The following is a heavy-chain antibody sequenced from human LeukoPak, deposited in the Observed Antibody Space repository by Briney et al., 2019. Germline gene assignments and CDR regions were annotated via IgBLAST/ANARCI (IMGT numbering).Heavy chain of an antibody. D-gene: IGHD4-23*01. V-gene: IGHV3-23*01. CDR3: AKLGRTVVTRGYFDY. Sequence: PGASLRLSCAVSGFTFSSYAMSWVRQAPGKGLEWVSAISGSGGSTYYADSVKGRFTISRDNSKNTLYLQMNSLRAEDTAVYYCAKLGRTVVTRGYFDYWGQGTLVTVSS. J-gene: IGHJ4*02. CDR2: ISGSGGST. CDR1: GFTFSSYA.